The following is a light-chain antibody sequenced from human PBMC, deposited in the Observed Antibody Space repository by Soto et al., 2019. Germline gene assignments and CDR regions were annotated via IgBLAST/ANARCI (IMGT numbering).Light chain of an antibody. CDR1: QSINNY. CDR2: SAS. Sequence: IPMTPSPASLSVSVGDRVTITCPASQSINNYLNWYLQRPGQAPKLLIRSASTLQRGVPSRFRGSESGAVFTLTISSLQPEDFATYYCQQLHSYPITFGQGTRLEIK. J-gene: IGKJ5*01. V-gene: IGKV1-9*01. CDR3: QQLHSYPIT.